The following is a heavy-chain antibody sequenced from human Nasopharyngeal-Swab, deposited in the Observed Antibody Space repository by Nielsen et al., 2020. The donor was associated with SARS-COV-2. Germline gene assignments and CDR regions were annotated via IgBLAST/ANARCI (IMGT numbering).Heavy chain of an antibody. CDR3: AKPDIAVRYYFDY. CDR1: GFTFSSYA. V-gene: IGHV3-23*01. D-gene: IGHD6-19*01. J-gene: IGHJ4*02. CDR2: ISGSGGST. Sequence: GESLKISCAASGFTFSSYAMSWVRQAPGKGLEWVSAISGSGGSTYYADSVKGRFTIPRDNSKNTLYLQMNSLRAEDTAVYYCAKPDIAVRYYFDYWGQGTLVTVSS.